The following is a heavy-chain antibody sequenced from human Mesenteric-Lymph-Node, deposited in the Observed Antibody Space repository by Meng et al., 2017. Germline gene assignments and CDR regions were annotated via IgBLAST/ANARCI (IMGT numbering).Heavy chain of an antibody. Sequence: QVQLQESGPGLVKPSQPLSLTCTVSGDSISSTDYYWSWVRQPPGKGLEWIGYIYYSGSTNYNPSLKSRVTISVDTSKNQFSLKLSSVTAADTAVYYCARLSWLQYSLDYWGQGTLVTVSS. CDR3: ARLSWLQYSLDY. J-gene: IGHJ4*02. CDR2: IYYSGST. V-gene: IGHV4-61*08. CDR1: GDSISSTDYY. D-gene: IGHD5-24*01.